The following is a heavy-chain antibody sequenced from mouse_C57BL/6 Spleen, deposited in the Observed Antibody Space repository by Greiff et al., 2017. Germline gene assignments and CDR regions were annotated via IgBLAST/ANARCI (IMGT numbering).Heavy chain of an antibody. CDR3: TRREGMDY. CDR1: GYTFTNYE. V-gene: IGHV1-15*01. Sequence: QVQLKQSGAELVRPGASVTLSCKASGYTFTNYEMHWVKQTPVHGLEWIGAIDPATGGTAYNQKFKGKAILTADKSSSPAYMELRSLTSEDSAVYYCTRREGMDYWGQGTSVTVSS. J-gene: IGHJ4*01. CDR2: IDPATGGT.